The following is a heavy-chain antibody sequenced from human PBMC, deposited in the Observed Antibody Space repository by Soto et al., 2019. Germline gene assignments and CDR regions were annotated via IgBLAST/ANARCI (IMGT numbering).Heavy chain of an antibody. J-gene: IGHJ4*02. CDR3: ARGGVATSGGDFDY. D-gene: IGHD5-12*01. CDR1: GFTVSSNY. V-gene: IGHV3-53*02. CDR2: IYSGGST. Sequence: EVQLVETGGGLIQPGGSLRLSCAASGFTVSSNYMSWVRQAPGKGLEWVSVIYSGGSTYYADSVKGRFTISRDNSKNTVYVKRKSLRAEDTAVYYGARGGVATSGGDFDYWGQGTLVTVSS.